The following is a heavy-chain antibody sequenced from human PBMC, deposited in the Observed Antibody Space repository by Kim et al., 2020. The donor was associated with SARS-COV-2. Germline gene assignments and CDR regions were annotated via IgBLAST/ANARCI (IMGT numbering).Heavy chain of an antibody. J-gene: IGHJ6*02. CDR3: AREVGGSGWYRRYYYYGMDV. CDR2: TYYRSKWYN. CDR1: GDSVSSNSAA. Sequence: SQTLSLTCAISGDSVSSNSAAWNWIRQSPSRGLEWLGRTYYRSKWYNDYAVSVKSRITINPDTSKNQFSLQLNSVTPEDTAVYYCAREVGGSGWYRRYYYYGMDVWGQGTTVTVSS. D-gene: IGHD6-19*01. V-gene: IGHV6-1*01.